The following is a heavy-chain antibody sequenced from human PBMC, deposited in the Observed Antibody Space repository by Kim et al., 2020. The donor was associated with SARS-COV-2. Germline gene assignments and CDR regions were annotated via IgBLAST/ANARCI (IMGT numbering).Heavy chain of an antibody. J-gene: IGHJ2*01. CDR1: GFTVGSSY. V-gene: IGHV3-53*01. Sequence: GGSLRLSCEASGFTVGSSYMSWVRQAPGKGLEWVSGFYTGGTAYYAASVKGRFTISRDNSKNTIYLQMNSLRVEDTAVYYCARDYYDSSGFYGLWYFDLWGRGTQVTVSS. CDR3: ARDYYDSSGFYGLWYFDL. CDR2: FYTGGTA. D-gene: IGHD3-22*01.